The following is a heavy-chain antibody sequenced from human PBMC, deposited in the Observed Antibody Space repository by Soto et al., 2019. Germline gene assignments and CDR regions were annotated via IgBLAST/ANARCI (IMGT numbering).Heavy chain of an antibody. J-gene: IGHJ4*02. V-gene: IGHV3-48*02. Sequence: GGSLRLSCAASGFTFSSRAMNWVRQFPGRGLEWVSYISSSSSNLDYADSVKGRFTVSRDNAKNSLYLQMNTLRDEDTAVYYCASDRSLGSNWYYYLESWGQGTLVTVSS. CDR2: ISSSSSNL. D-gene: IGHD3-16*01. CDR1: GFTFSSRA. CDR3: ASDRSLGSNWYYYLES.